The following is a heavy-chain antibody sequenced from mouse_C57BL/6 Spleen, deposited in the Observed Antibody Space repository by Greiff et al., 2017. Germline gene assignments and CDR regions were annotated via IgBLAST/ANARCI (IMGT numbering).Heavy chain of an antibody. CDR1: GYTFTSYC. D-gene: IGHD2-2*01. Sequence: VQLQQPGAELVRPGTSVKLSCKASGYTFTSYCMHWVKQRPGQGLEWIGVIDPSDSYTNYTPTFQGKATLTVTTPSSTASIRLSSLTSEGSAVYCCARRVTTLFEYWGQGTTLTVSA. J-gene: IGHJ2*01. CDR2: IDPSDSYT. CDR3: ARRVTTLFEY. V-gene: IGHV1-59*01.